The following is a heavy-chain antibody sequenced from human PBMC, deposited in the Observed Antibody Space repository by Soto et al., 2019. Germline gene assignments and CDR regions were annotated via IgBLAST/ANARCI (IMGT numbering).Heavy chain of an antibody. CDR2: ISSSRSYT. Sequence: QVQLVESGGGLVKPGGSLRLSCAASGFTFSDYYMSWIRQAPGKGLEWVSYISSSRSYTNYADSVKGRFTISRDNAKNSLYLQMKSLRAEGRAVYYCARGPGGWDFDLWGRGTLVTVSS. CDR3: ARGPGGWDFDL. D-gene: IGHD2-8*02. V-gene: IGHV3-11*05. CDR1: GFTFSDYY. J-gene: IGHJ2*01.